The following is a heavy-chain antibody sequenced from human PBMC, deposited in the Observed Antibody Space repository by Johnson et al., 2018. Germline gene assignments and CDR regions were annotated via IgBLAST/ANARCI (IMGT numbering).Heavy chain of an antibody. CDR3: ARGGGGYNYYYYYMDV. CDR2: INWNGGST. J-gene: IGHJ6*03. Sequence: QLVESGGGVVQPGRSLRLSCAASGFTFDDYGMSWVRQAPGKGLEWVSGINWNGGSTGYADSVKGRFTISRDNAKNSLYLQMNSLRAEDTALYYCARGGGGYNYYYYYMDVWGKGTTVTVSS. D-gene: IGHD1-26*01. V-gene: IGHV3-20*04. CDR1: GFTFDDYG.